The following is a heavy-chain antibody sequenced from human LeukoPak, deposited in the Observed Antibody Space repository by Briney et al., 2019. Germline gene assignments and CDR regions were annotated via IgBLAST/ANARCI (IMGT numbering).Heavy chain of an antibody. Sequence: RGSLSLSCAASGFTFSGYAMSWVRQAPGKGLEWVSAISGSGYSTYYADSVNGRFTISRDNSKNTLFLQMNSLRAEDTAVYYCAKETVAALPIDYWGQGTLVTVSS. V-gene: IGHV3-23*01. CDR1: GFTFSGYA. CDR2: ISGSGYST. CDR3: AKETVAALPIDY. D-gene: IGHD6-19*01. J-gene: IGHJ4*02.